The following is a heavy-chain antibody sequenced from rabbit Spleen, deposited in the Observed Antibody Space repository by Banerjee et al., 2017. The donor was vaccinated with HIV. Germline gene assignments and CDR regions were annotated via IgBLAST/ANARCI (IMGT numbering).Heavy chain of an antibody. CDR2: INTYTDKG. CDR1: GIDFSSYYL. D-gene: IGHD1-1*01. Sequence: QEQLEESGGDLVKPEGSLTLTCTVSGIDFSSYYLDSMCWVRQAPGKGLEWIACINTYTDKGVYATWAKGRFTISRTSSTTVTLQMTSLTAADTATYFCARDLTSVIGWNFNLWGPGPWSPS. V-gene: IGHV1S45*01. CDR3: ARDLTSVIGWNFNL. J-gene: IGHJ4*01.